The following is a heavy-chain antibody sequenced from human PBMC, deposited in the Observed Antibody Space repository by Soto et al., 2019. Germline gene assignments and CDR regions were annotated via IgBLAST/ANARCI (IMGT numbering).Heavy chain of an antibody. CDR2: ISGSGGST. Sequence: SLRLSCAASGFTFSSYAMSWVRQAPGKGLEWVSAISGSGGSTYYADSVKGRFTISRDNSKTTLYMQMNSLRAEDTAVYYFAREFGWEPLRYYYGMDVWGQGTTVTVSS. D-gene: IGHD1-26*01. J-gene: IGHJ6*02. CDR1: GFTFSSYA. V-gene: IGHV3-23*01. CDR3: AREFGWEPLRYYYGMDV.